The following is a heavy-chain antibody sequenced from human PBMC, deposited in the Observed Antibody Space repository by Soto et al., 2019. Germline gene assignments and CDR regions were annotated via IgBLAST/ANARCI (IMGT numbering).Heavy chain of an antibody. D-gene: IGHD3-10*01. J-gene: IGHJ4*02. Sequence: EVQLVESGGGLIQPGGSLRLSCAASGFTISHNYMTWVRQAPGKGLEWVSVIYRDGSTYYADAVRGRFTISRDNPKNTMYLQMNSLRVEVTAVYYCARDDGPNYYGSGSYAHCGQGTLVTVSS. CDR1: GFTISHNY. CDR2: IYRDGST. CDR3: ARDDGPNYYGSGSYAH. V-gene: IGHV3-53*01.